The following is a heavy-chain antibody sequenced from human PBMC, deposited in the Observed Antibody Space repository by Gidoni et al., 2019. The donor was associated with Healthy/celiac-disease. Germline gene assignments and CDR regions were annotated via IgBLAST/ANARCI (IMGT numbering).Heavy chain of an antibody. D-gene: IGHD3-22*01. V-gene: IGHV1-2*02. CDR3: ARESGHYYDTSGFDY. CDR1: GYTFTGFY. J-gene: IGHJ4*02. Sequence: QVQLVQSGAEVKKPGASVKVSCKASGYTFTGFYMHWVRQAPGQGLEWMGWINPNSGGTNYAQKFQGRVTMTRDTSISTAYMELSRLRSDDTAVYYCARESGHYYDTSGFDYWGQGNLVTVSA. CDR2: INPNSGGT.